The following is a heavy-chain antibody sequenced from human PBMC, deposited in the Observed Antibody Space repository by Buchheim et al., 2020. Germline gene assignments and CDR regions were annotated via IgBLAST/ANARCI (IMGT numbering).Heavy chain of an antibody. V-gene: IGHV3-30-3*01. J-gene: IGHJ4*02. Sequence: QVQLVESGGGVVQPGRSLRLSCAASGFTFSSYAMHWVRQAPGKGLEWVAVISYDGSNKYYADSVKGRFTISRDNSKKPLYLQMNSLRAEDTAVYYCARERIAVAVSDYWAQGTL. CDR3: ARERIAVAVSDY. CDR1: GFTFSSYA. CDR2: ISYDGSNK. D-gene: IGHD6-19*01.